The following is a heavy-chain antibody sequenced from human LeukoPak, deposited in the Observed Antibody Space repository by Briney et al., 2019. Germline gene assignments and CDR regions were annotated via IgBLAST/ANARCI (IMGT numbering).Heavy chain of an antibody. D-gene: IGHD3-22*01. CDR3: ARGGKDYYDSSGYYYYFDY. V-gene: IGHV1-8*01. J-gene: IGHJ4*02. CDR1: GYTFTSYD. Sequence: ASVKVSCKASGYTFTSYDINWVRQATGQGLEWMGWMNPNSGNTGYAQKFQGRVTMTRNTSISTAYMELSSLRSEDTAVYYCARGGKDYYDSSGYYYYFDYWGQGTLVTVSS. CDR2: MNPNSGNT.